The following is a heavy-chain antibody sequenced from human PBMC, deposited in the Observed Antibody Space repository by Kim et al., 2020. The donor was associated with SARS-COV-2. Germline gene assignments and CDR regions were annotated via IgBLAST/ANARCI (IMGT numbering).Heavy chain of an antibody. Sequence: SGPTLVNPTETVTLTCTFSGFSLSTRGVCVSWIRQPPGKALEWLARIDWDDDKYYMKSLKTRLTISKDTSKNQVVLTMTNMDPVDTATYYCARTHSAVRGTTVTASKRYWFDPWGQGILVTVSS. D-gene: IGHD4-4*01. J-gene: IGHJ5*02. V-gene: IGHV2-70*11. CDR1: GFSLSTRGVC. CDR3: ARTHSAVRGTTVTASKRYWFDP. CDR2: IDWDDDK.